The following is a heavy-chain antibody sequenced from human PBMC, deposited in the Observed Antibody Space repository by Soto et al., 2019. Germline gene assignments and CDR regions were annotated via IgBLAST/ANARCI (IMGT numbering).Heavy chain of an antibody. CDR3: EKGDSSSLTWFDS. V-gene: IGHV3-23*01. D-gene: IGHD3-16*01. CDR2: ISGSGEST. J-gene: IGHJ5*01. CDR1: GFTFSSYA. Sequence: GSLRLSCAASGFTFSSYAMSWVRQAPGKGLEWVSTISGSGESTFYADSVRGRFTLSRDNSKNTLFLQMNNLRAEDTALFYCEKGDSSSLTWFDSGGKGSLVPVSS.